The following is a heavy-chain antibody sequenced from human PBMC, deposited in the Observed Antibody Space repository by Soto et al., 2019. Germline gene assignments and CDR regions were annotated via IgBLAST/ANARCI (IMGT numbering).Heavy chain of an antibody. CDR1: GFTFRAYY. J-gene: IGHJ4*02. D-gene: IGHD3-3*01. V-gene: IGHV3-11*01. CDR3: ARGSPQFWRFFDN. CDR2: ISTGGSTI. Sequence: GGSLRLSCTASGFTFRAYYMNWIRQAPGKGLEWVSYISTGGSTIFYADSVNSRFTISRDNDKNSLSLQMDSLRADDTGVYYCARGSPQFWRFFDNWGQGALVTVSS.